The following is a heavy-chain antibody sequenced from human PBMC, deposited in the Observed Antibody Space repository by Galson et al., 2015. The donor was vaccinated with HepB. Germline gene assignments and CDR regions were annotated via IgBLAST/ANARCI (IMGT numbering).Heavy chain of an antibody. CDR3: ARYNRDTKTVAVPYNFDY. CDR2: IYYTGST. V-gene: IGHV4-39*01. D-gene: IGHD6-19*01. CDR1: GGSIDSSSYN. J-gene: IGHJ4*02. Sequence: SETLSLTCTVSGGSIDSSSYNWAWIRQPPGKGLEWIGSIYYTGSTYYNPSLKSRVTISADMSRNQFSLKLTSVTAADTAVYYCARYNRDTKTVAVPYNFDYWGRGTLVTVSS.